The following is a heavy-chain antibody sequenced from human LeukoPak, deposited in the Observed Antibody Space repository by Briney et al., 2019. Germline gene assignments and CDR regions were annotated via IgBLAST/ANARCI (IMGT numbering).Heavy chain of an antibody. CDR2: IYYSGST. J-gene: IGHJ5*02. CDR3: ARDLGTGGYNWFDP. D-gene: IGHD3-10*01. Sequence: SETLSLTCTVSGGSISSYYWSWIRQPPGKGLEWIRYIYYSGSTNYNPSLKSRVTISVDTSKNQFSLKLSSVTAADTAVYYCARDLGTGGYNWFDPWGQGTLVTVSS. CDR1: GGSISSYY. V-gene: IGHV4-59*01.